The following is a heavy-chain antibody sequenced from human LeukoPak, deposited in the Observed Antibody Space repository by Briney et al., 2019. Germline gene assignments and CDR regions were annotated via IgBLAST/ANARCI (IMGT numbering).Heavy chain of an antibody. CDR1: GGSISSGGYS. D-gene: IGHD6-6*01. CDR3: ARYSSSGEIDY. CDR2: IYYSGST. J-gene: IGHJ4*02. V-gene: IGHV4-30-4*01. Sequence: SQTLSLTCAVYGGSISSGGYSWSWIRQPPGKGLEWIGYIYYSGSTYYNPSLKSRVTISVDTSKNQFSLKLSSVTAADTAVYYCARYSSSGEIDYWGQGTLVTVSS.